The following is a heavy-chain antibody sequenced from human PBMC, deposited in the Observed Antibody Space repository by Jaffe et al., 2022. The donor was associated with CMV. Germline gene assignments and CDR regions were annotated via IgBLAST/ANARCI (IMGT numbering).Heavy chain of an antibody. D-gene: IGHD3-3*01. CDR2: IYYSGST. V-gene: IGHV4-59*08. Sequence: QVQLQESGPGLVKPSETLSLTCTVSGGSISSYYWSWIRQPPGKGLEWIGYIYYSGSTNYNPSLKSRVTISVDTSKNQFSLKLSSVTAADTAVYYCASSPLWDFWSGPIFDYWGQGTLVTVSS. CDR1: GGSISSYY. CDR3: ASSPLWDFWSGPIFDY. J-gene: IGHJ4*02.